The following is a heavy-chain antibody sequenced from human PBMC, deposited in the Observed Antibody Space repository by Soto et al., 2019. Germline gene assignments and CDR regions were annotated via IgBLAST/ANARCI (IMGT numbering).Heavy chain of an antibody. CDR2: ISPNSGRP. CDR3: VRQYYDFWTDYPDFDY. V-gene: IGHV1-18*04. Sequence: AASGKFSCKASVYTFTKYDISCVRQAPGQGLEWLGLISPNSGRPSSAQKFEGRVTMTTDTSTTTAYLELRSLRSDDTAVYYCVRQYYDFWTDYPDFDYWGQGTLVTVSS. J-gene: IGHJ4*02. CDR1: VYTFTKYD. D-gene: IGHD3-3*01.